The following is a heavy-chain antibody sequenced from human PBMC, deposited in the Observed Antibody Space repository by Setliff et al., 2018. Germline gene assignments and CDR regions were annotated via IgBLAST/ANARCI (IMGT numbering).Heavy chain of an antibody. J-gene: IGHJ4*02. CDR1: GGSISSRSYQ. V-gene: IGHV4-39*01. D-gene: IGHD3-10*01. CDR2: IYYSGTA. CDR3: ARHQFVGGYYGSVTYRHFDY. Sequence: ASETLSLTCTVSGGSISSRSYQWGWVRQTPGKGLEWIGSIYYSGTAYYNPSLKSRVTISVDTSKNQFSLQVTSVTATDTAIYYCARHQFVGGYYGSVTYRHFDYWGQGILVTVSS.